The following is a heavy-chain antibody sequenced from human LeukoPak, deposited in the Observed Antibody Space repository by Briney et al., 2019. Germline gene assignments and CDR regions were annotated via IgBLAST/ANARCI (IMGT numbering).Heavy chain of an antibody. CDR3: ASSPLSVAGDTFDY. D-gene: IGHD6-19*01. J-gene: IGHJ4*02. CDR2: IYTSGST. CDR1: GGSISSYY. V-gene: IGHV4-4*07. Sequence: SETLSLTCTVSGGSISSYYWSWIRQPAGKGLEWIGRIYTSGSTNYNPSLKSRPTMSVDTSKNQFSLKLSSVTAADTAVYYCASSPLSVAGDTFDYWGQGSLVTVSS.